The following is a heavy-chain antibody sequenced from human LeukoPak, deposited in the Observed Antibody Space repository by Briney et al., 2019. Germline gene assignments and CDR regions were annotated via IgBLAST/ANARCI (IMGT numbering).Heavy chain of an antibody. D-gene: IGHD5-18*01. V-gene: IGHV4-61*02. CDR2: IYTSGST. CDR1: GGSISSGSYY. CDR3: ARVAAMALDY. Sequence: SETLSLTCTVSGGSISSGSYYWSWIRQPAGRGLEWIGRIYTSGSTNYNPSLKSRVTISVDTSKNQFSLKLSSVTAADTAVYYCARVAAMALDYWGQGTLVTVSS. J-gene: IGHJ4*02.